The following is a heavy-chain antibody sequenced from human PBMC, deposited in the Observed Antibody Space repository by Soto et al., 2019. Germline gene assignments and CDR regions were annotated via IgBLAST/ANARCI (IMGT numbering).Heavy chain of an antibody. V-gene: IGHV3-74*03. Sequence: GGSLRLSCAASGFTFSMYWMHWVRQAPGKGLLWVSRINGDGTDTTYADSVKGRFTISRDNAKNTVYLQMNGLRAEDAAVYYCAREVGRGSGSYYLDYWGQETLVTVSS. CDR2: INGDGTDT. CDR1: GFTFSMYW. J-gene: IGHJ4*02. CDR3: AREVGRGSGSYYLDY. D-gene: IGHD3-16*01.